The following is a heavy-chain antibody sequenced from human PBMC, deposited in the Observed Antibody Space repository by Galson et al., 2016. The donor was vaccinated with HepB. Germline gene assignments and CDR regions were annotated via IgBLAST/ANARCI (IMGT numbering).Heavy chain of an antibody. V-gene: IGHV3-74*01. Sequence: SLRLSCAASGFTFSSDWMFWVRQAPGKGLVWVSRINSDGSYTNYADSVKGRFSISRDNSKNTMYLQMNSLKAEDTAIYYCAKDRYWNRDFDYWGQGTLVTVSS. J-gene: IGHJ4*02. CDR3: AKDRYWNRDFDY. CDR1: GFTFSSDW. D-gene: IGHD1-1*01. CDR2: INSDGSYT.